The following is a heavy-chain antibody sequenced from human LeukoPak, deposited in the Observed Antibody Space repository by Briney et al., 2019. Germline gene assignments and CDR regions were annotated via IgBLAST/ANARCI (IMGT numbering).Heavy chain of an antibody. V-gene: IGHV1-18*01. J-gene: IGHJ4*02. CDR2: ISAYNGNT. CDR3: ARDRISRGSEYFFDY. CDR1: GYTFTSYG. D-gene: IGHD3-10*01. Sequence: ASVKVSCKASGYTFTSYGISWVRQAPGQGLEWMGWISAYNGNTNYAQKLQGRVTMTTDTSTSTAYMELRSLRSDDTAVYYCARDRISRGSEYFFDYWGQGTLVTVSS.